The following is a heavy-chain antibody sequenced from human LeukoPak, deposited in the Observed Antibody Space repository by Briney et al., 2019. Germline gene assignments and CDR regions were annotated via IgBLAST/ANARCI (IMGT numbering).Heavy chain of an antibody. Sequence: SVKVSCKASGGTFSSYAIHWLRQAPGKGLEWMGGIIPIFGTANYAQKFQGRVMIISDESTSTAYMEVSSLRSEDTAVYYCARDRGYCSGGSCYSGGYNWFAPWGEGTLVTVSS. V-gene: IGHV1-69*13. CDR2: IIPIFGTA. D-gene: IGHD2-15*01. J-gene: IGHJ5*02. CDR1: GGTFSSYA. CDR3: ARDRGYCSGGSCYSGGYNWFAP.